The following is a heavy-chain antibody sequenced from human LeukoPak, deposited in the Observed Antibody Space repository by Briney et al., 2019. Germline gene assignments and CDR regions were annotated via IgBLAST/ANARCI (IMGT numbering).Heavy chain of an antibody. J-gene: IGHJ4*02. CDR3: ARHSITIFGVVIIPAGGDFDY. CDR1: GGSISSSSYY. V-gene: IGHV4-39*01. CDR2: IYYSGST. Sequence: PSETLSLTCTVSGGSISSSSYYWGWIRQPPGKGLEWIGSIYYSGSTYYNPSLKSRVTISVDTSKNQFSLKLSSVTAADTAVYYCARHSITIFGVVIIPAGGDFDYWGQGTLVTVSS. D-gene: IGHD3-3*01.